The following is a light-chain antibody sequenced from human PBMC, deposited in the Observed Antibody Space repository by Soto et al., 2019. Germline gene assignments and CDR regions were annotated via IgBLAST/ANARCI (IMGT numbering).Light chain of an antibody. CDR1: QSVSSSY. J-gene: IGKJ4*01. CDR2: AAS. CDR3: QQYGSSVLT. Sequence: EIVLTQSPGTLSLSPGERATLSCRTSQSVSSSYLAWYQQKPGQAPRLLIYAASSRATGIPDRFSGSGSGTDFSLTISRLEPEDFAVYYCQQYGSSVLTFGGGTKV. V-gene: IGKV3-20*01.